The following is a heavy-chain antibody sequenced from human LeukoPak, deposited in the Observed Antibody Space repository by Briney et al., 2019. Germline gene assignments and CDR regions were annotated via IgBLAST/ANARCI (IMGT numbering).Heavy chain of an antibody. CDR3: AREGVAAAGANFDY. D-gene: IGHD6-13*01. CDR1: GYAFTGYY. CDR2: INPNSGGT. J-gene: IGHJ4*02. V-gene: IGHV1-2*02. Sequence: GASVKVSCKASGYAFTGYYIHWVRQAPGQGLEWMGWINPNSGGTNYAQKFQGGVTMTRDTSIRTAYMELSRLKSDDTAVYYCAREGVAAAGANFDYWGQGTLATVSS.